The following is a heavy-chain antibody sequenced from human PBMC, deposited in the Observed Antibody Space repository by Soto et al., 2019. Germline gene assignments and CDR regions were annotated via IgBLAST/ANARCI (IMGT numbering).Heavy chain of an antibody. CDR2: ISYDGSNK. CDR1: GFTFSSYG. V-gene: IGHV3-30*18. D-gene: IGHD4-4*01. J-gene: IGHJ6*02. Sequence: GGSLRLSSAASGFTFSSYGIHWVRQAPGKGLEWVAVISYDGSNKYYADSVKGRFTISRDNSKNTLYLQMNSLRAEDTAVYYCAKSEVTTILHPNYYYYGMDVWGQGTTVTVSS. CDR3: AKSEVTTILHPNYYYYGMDV.